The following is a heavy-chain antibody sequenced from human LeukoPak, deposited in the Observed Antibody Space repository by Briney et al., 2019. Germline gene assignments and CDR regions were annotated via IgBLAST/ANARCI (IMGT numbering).Heavy chain of an antibody. CDR2: ISGSGGST. V-gene: IGHV3-23*01. D-gene: IGHD2-2*01. CDR1: GFTFDDYG. J-gene: IGHJ5*02. CDR3: AKVSVPAAIARTTWFDP. Sequence: PGGSLRLSCAASGFTFDDYGMSWVRQAPGKGLEWVSAISGSGGSTYYADSVKGRFTISRDNSKNTLYLQMNSLRAEDTAVYYCAKVSVPAAIARTTWFDPWGQGTLVTVSS.